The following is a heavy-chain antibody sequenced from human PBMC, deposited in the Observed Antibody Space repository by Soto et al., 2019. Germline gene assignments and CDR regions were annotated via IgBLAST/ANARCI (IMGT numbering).Heavy chain of an antibody. D-gene: IGHD2-2*01. V-gene: IGHV3-23*01. Sequence: EVQLLESGGALVQPGGSLRLSCAASGFTFSNHAMNWVRQAPGKGLEWVSTISDSGSTYYADSVKGRFTISRDNTKNTMNKQMNSLRAEDTAVYYCARDPGGHYCTSTSCLYFFDHWGQGTLVIVSS. J-gene: IGHJ4*02. CDR1: GFTFSNHA. CDR3: ARDPGGHYCTSTSCLYFFDH. CDR2: ISDSGST.